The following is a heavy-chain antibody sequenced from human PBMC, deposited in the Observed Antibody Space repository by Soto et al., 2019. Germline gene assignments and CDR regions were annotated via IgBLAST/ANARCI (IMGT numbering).Heavy chain of an antibody. J-gene: IGHJ5*02. CDR1: GFSLSTSGMC. V-gene: IGHV2-70*11. D-gene: IGHD3-3*01. CDR3: ARTQRPYYDFWSGYYRFDP. Sequence: SGPTLVNPTQTLALTCTFSGFSLSTSGMCVSWIRQPPGKALEWLARIDWDDDKYYSTSLKTRLTISKDTSKNQVVLTMTNMDPVDTATYYCARTQRPYYDFWSGYYRFDPWGQGTLVTVSS. CDR2: IDWDDDK.